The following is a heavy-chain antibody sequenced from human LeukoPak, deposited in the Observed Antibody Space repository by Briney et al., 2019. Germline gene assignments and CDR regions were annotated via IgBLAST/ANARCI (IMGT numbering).Heavy chain of an antibody. J-gene: IGHJ4*02. V-gene: IGHV4-39*01. D-gene: IGHD6-13*01. CDR1: GVSISSSSYY. Sequence: SETLSLTCTVSGVSISSSSYYWGWIRQPPGKGLEWIGSIYYSGSTYYNPSLKSRVTISVDTSKNQFSLKLSSVTAADTAVYYCARAGAAAGIYYFDYWGQGTLVTVSS. CDR3: ARAGAAAGIYYFDY. CDR2: IYYSGST.